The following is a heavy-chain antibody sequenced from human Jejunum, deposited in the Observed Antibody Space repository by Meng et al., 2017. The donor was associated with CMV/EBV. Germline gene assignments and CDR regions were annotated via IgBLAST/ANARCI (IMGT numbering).Heavy chain of an antibody. D-gene: IGHD2-2*01. CDR3: ARATKANCWEVLNS. J-gene: IGHJ4*02. CDR2: IYRDGTT. Sequence: VPLPRWGAGLWKPSETLYLTCGFYGESFSGYYLTWIRHPPGKGLEWIGEIYRDGTTNYDPSLKSRVTISVDSPKSQFSLNLTSLTAADTAVYYCARATKANCWEVLNSWGQGTLVTVSS. CDR1: GESFSGYY. V-gene: IGHV4-34*02.